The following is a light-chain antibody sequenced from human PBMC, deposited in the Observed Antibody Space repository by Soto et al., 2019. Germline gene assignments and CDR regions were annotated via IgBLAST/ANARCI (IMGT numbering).Light chain of an antibody. CDR2: SNN. V-gene: IGLV1-44*01. Sequence: QLVLTQPPSASGTPGLRVTISCSGSSSNIGSNTVNWYQQVPGTAPKLLIYSNNQRPSGVPDRYSGSKSGTSASLAISGLQSEDEADYYCATWDDSLNGPVFGGGTKLTVL. CDR3: ATWDDSLNGPV. CDR1: SSNIGSNT. J-gene: IGLJ3*02.